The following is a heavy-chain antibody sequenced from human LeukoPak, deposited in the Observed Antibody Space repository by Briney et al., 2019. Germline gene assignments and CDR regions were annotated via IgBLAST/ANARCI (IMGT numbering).Heavy chain of an antibody. CDR1: GYTLTELS. Sequence: ALVKVSCKVSGYTLTELSMHWVRQAPGKGLEWMGGFDPEDGETIYAQKFQGRVTMTEDTSTDTAYMELSSLRSEDTAVYYCATDSPSGSYAFQHWGQGTLVTVSS. J-gene: IGHJ1*01. CDR3: ATDSPSGSYAFQH. V-gene: IGHV1-24*01. D-gene: IGHD1-26*01. CDR2: FDPEDGET.